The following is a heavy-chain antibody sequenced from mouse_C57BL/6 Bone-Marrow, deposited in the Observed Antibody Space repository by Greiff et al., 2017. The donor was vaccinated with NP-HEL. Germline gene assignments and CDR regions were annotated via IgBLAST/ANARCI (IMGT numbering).Heavy chain of an antibody. V-gene: IGHV1-50*01. CDR2: IDPSDSYT. Sequence: QVQLQQPGAELVKPGASVKLSCKASGYTFTSYWMQWVKQRPGQGLEWIGEIDPSDSYTNYNQKFKGKATLTVDTSSSTAYMQLSGLTSEDSAVYYCARQGYWGQGTLVTVSA. CDR3: ARQGY. CDR1: GYTFTSYW. J-gene: IGHJ3*01.